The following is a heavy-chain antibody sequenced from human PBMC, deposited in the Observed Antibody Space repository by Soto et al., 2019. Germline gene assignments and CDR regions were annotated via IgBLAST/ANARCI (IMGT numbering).Heavy chain of an antibody. D-gene: IGHD1-1*01. CDR3: AKMVDNWNDQNWFDP. CDR1: GFTFSSYA. Sequence: GGSLRLSCASSGFTFSSYAMSWVRQAPGKGLEWVSAISGSGGSTYYGDSVKGRFTISRDNSKNTLYLQMNSLGAADTAVYYCAKMVDNWNDQNWFDPWGQGTLVTVSS. V-gene: IGHV3-23*01. J-gene: IGHJ5*02. CDR2: ISGSGGST.